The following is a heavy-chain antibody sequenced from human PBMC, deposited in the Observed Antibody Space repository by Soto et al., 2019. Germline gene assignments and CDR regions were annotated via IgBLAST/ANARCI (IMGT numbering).Heavy chain of an antibody. Sequence: GESLRLACAASAFTFSSYAMGWVRQAPGKWLEWVSAISGSVGSTYYADSVKGRFTISRDNSKNTLYLQMNSLRAEDTAVYYCAKPSWYGDYVYAFDIWGQGTMVTVSS. V-gene: IGHV3-23*01. CDR3: AKPSWYGDYVYAFDI. J-gene: IGHJ3*02. D-gene: IGHD4-17*01. CDR1: AFTFSSYA. CDR2: ISGSVGST.